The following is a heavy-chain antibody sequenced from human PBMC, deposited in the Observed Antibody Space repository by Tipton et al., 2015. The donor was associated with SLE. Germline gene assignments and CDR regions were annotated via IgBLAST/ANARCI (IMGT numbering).Heavy chain of an antibody. J-gene: IGHJ3*02. CDR3: ARHDPTTPDAFDI. V-gene: IGHV4-4*07. CDR2: IYTSGST. D-gene: IGHD2-15*01. CDR1: GGSISSYY. Sequence: TLSLTCTVSGGSISSYYWSWIRQPAGKGLEWIGRIYTSGSTNYNPSLKSRVTISVDTSKNQFSLKLSSVTAADTAVYYCARHDPTTPDAFDIWGQGTMVTVSS.